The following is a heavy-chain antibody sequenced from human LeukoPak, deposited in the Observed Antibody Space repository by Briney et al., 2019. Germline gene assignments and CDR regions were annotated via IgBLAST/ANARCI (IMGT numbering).Heavy chain of an antibody. CDR2: ISYHGSNDGSNK. D-gene: IGHD3-9*01. V-gene: IGHV3-30-3*01. J-gene: IGHJ4*02. CDR1: GFIFSYCA. CDR3: AGQYYDTLTGYRPLDY. Sequence: PGGSLRRCCAAAGFIFSYCAMHGVRQAPVMGLEWLALISYHGSNDGSNKYYADSVKGRFTISRDNSRNTLYLQMNGLRAEDTAVYYCAGQYYDTLTGYRPLDYWGQGTLVTVSS.